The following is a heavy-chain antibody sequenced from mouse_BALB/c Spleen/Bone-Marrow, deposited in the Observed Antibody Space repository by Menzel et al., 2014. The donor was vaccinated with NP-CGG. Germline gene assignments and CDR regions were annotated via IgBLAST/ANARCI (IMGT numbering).Heavy chain of an antibody. J-gene: IGHJ1*01. CDR1: GFTFNTYA. V-gene: IGHV10-1*02. D-gene: IGHD2-3*01. Sequence: EVKLVESGGGLVQPKGSLKLSCAASGFTFNTYAMNWVRQAPGKGLEWVARIRSKSNNYATYYADSVKDRFTSSRNDSQSMLYLQMNNLKTEDTAMYYCVRQGDGYYNWYFGVWGAGTTVTVSS. CDR2: IRSKSNNYAT. CDR3: VRQGDGYYNWYFGV.